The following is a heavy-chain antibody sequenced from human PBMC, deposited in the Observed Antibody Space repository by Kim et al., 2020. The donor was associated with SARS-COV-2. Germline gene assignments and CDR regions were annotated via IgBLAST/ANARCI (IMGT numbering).Heavy chain of an antibody. CDR3: VGASGTWKNYLDP. D-gene: IGHD1-1*01. CDR2: INARNGNT. V-gene: IGHV1-3*01. Sequence: ASVKVSCKGSGYTFTSFSMHWLRQAPGQRPEWMGWINARNGNTAYSQKFQGRVTITRDPSANTDYMQLISLTSEDTAVYSCVGASGTWKNYLDPWGQGTL. J-gene: IGHJ5*02. CDR1: GYTFTSFS.